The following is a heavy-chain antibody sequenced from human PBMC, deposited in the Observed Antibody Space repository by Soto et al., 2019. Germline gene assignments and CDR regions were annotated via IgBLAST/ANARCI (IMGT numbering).Heavy chain of an antibody. Sequence: SETLSLTCTVSGGSISSSSYYWGWIRQPPGKGLEWIGSIYYSGSTYYNPSLKSRVTISVDTSKNQFSLKLSSVTAADTAVYYCARHNKASSTDYYYGMDVWSQGTTVTVSS. CDR2: IYYSGST. J-gene: IGHJ6*02. CDR1: GGSISSSSYY. V-gene: IGHV4-39*01. D-gene: IGHD6-6*01. CDR3: ARHNKASSTDYYYGMDV.